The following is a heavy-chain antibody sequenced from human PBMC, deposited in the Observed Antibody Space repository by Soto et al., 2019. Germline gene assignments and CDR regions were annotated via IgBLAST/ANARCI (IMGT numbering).Heavy chain of an antibody. CDR2: INSDGSST. CDR1: GFTFSSYW. Sequence: EVQLVESGGGLVQPGGSLRLSCAASGFTFSSYWMHWVRQAPGKGLVWVSRINSDGSSTTYADSVKGRFTISRDNAKNTMYLQMNSLRAEDTAVYYCARVETCSSTSCYSVFDYWGQRTRVTVSS. J-gene: IGHJ4*02. V-gene: IGHV3-74*03. CDR3: ARVETCSSTSCYSVFDY. D-gene: IGHD2-2*01.